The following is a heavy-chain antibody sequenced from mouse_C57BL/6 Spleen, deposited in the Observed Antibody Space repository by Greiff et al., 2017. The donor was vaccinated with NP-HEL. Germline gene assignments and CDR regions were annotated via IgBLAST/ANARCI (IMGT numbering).Heavy chain of an antibody. CDR1: GFSLTSYG. CDR3: ARHNGSSSYYYAMDY. V-gene: IGHV2-6-1*01. D-gene: IGHD1-1*01. Sequence: VQLKESGPGLVAPSQSLSITCTVSGFSLTSYGVHWVRQPPGKGLEWLVVIWSDGSTTYNSALKSRLSISKDNSKSQVFLKMNSLQTDDTAMYYCARHNGSSSYYYAMDYWGQGTSVTVAS. J-gene: IGHJ4*01. CDR2: IWSDGST.